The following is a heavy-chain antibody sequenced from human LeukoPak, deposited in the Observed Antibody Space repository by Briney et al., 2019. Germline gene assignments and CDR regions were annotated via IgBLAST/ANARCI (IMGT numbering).Heavy chain of an antibody. CDR3: ARSGSTGYSLDY. CDR2: IDPNSGDT. J-gene: IGHJ4*02. D-gene: IGHD3-22*01. Sequence: ASVKVSCKASGYTLTGYYMHWVRQAPGQGLEWMGCIDPNSGDTKYAQKFQGRVSMPRDTSTRTAYMELSRLRSDDTAVYFCARSGSTGYSLDYWGQGTLVTVSS. CDR1: GYTLTGYY. V-gene: IGHV1-2*02.